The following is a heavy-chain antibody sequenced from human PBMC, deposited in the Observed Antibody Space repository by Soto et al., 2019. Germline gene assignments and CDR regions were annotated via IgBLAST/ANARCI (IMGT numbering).Heavy chain of an antibody. J-gene: IGHJ5*01. Sequence: PSETLSLTCSVSGDSISSDYYFWAWIRQPPGQALEYIGYTYKSATTYYNPSFESRVAISLDTSKSQFSLNVTSVTAADTAVYFCARGRYCLIGRRFPNWFDFWCQATLVTVSS. CDR3: ARGRYCLIGRRFPNWFDF. CDR2: TYKSATT. V-gene: IGHV4-30-4*01. CDR1: GDSISSDYYF. D-gene: IGHD2-15*01.